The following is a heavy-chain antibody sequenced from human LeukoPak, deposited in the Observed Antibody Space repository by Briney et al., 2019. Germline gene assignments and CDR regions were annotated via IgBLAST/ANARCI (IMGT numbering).Heavy chain of an antibody. J-gene: IGHJ4*02. V-gene: IGHV3-48*01. Sequence: GGSLRLSCAASGFTFRSYSMNWVRQAPGKGLEWVSYISSSSSTIYYADSVKGRFTISRDNAKNSLYLQMNSLRAEDTAVYYCARGPKYISATGPYYFDYWGQGTPVTVSS. D-gene: IGHD6-13*01. CDR3: ARGPKYISATGPYYFDY. CDR2: ISSSSSTI. CDR1: GFTFRSYS.